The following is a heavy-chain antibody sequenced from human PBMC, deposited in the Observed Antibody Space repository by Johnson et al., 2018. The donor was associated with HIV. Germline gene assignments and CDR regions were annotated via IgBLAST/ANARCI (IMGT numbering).Heavy chain of an antibody. CDR1: GFTFDDYA. D-gene: IGHD3-16*01. J-gene: IGHJ3*02. V-gene: IGHV3-9*01. Sequence: VQLEESGGGLVQPGRSLRLSCAASGFTFDDYAMHWVRQAPGKGLEWVSGISWNSGSIGYADSVKGRFTISRDNAKNSLYLQMNSLRAEDTALYYCAKGSGGEADAFDIWGQGTMVTVSS. CDR3: AKGSGGEADAFDI. CDR2: ISWNSGSI.